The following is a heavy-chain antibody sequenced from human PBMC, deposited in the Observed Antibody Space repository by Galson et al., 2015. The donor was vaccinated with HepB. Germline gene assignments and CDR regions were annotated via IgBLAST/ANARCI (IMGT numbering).Heavy chain of an antibody. J-gene: IGHJ5*02. CDR2: IDTSGGHT. CDR1: GFTFTSYD. CDR3: ASYRVTAGRWFDP. Sequence: GFTFTSYDMTWVRQAPGKGLEWVSVIDTSGGHTSYADSVKGRFTISRDNSKSTLSLQMNSLRVEDTAIYYCASYRVTAGRWFDPWGQGTLVTVSS. D-gene: IGHD2-2*01. V-gene: IGHV3-23*01.